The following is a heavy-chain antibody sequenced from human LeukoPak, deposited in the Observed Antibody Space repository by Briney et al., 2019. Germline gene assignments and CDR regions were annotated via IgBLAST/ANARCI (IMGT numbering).Heavy chain of an antibody. CDR2: INHSGST. J-gene: IGHJ4*02. Sequence: SETLSLTCAVYGGSFSGYYWSWIRQPPGKGLEWIGEINHSGSTNYNPSLKSRVTISVDTSKNQFSLKLSSVTAADTAVYYCARHSAVAYFDYWGQGTLVTVSS. V-gene: IGHV4-34*01. CDR1: GGSFSGYY. D-gene: IGHD6-19*01. CDR3: ARHSAVAYFDY.